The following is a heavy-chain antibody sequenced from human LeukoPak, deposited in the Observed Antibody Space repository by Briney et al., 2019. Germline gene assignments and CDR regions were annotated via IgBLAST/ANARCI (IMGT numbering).Heavy chain of an antibody. Sequence: GGSLRLSCAGSGFTVSTNYMTWVRQAPGKGLEWVSVIYSGGSTHYADSVKGGFTISRDNSKNTLHLQMNSLRAEDTAVYYCARETHYGSFWFDPWGQGTLVTVSS. D-gene: IGHD3-10*01. CDR1: GFTVSTNY. CDR2: IYSGGST. J-gene: IGHJ5*02. V-gene: IGHV3-66*01. CDR3: ARETHYGSFWFDP.